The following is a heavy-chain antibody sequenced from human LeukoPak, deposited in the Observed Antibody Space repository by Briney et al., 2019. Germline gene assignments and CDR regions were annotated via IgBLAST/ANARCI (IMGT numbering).Heavy chain of an antibody. D-gene: IGHD2-15*01. Sequence: GASVKVSCKASGYTFTTYVMNWVRQAPGQGLEWMGWINLNSGGTNYARKFQGWVTMTRDTSISTAYMELSRLRSDDTAVYYCARRCCSGGSCYFDYWGQGTLVTVSS. CDR3: ARRCCSGGSCYFDY. CDR2: INLNSGGT. V-gene: IGHV1-2*04. J-gene: IGHJ4*02. CDR1: GYTFTTYV.